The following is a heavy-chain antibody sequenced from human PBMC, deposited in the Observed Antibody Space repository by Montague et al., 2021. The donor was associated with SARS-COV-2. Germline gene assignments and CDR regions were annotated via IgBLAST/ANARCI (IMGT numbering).Heavy chain of an antibody. D-gene: IGHD2-2*02. CDR3: AKGLGYTSMFRFFAY. CDR1: GGSTSRYY. CDR2: MYYTGTT. Sequence: SETLSLTCAVSGGSTSRYYWTWIRQPPGKGLEWIGYMYYTGTTNYNPSLQSRVSISIDTSKNHFSLNLTSVAAADTAVYYCAKGLGYTSMFRFFAYWGHGPQVTVSS. V-gene: IGHV4-59*12. J-gene: IGHJ4*01.